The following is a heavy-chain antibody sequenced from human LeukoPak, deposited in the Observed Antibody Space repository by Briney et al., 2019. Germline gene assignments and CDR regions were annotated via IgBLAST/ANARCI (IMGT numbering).Heavy chain of an antibody. V-gene: IGHV4-4*07. CDR3: ARKALPGNWFDP. CDR2: IFTSGST. CDR1: GDSISTYY. J-gene: IGHJ5*02. Sequence: SETLSLTCTVSGDSISTYYWSWIRQAAGKGLEWIGRIFTSGSTNYNPSLKSRVTMSLDTSKNQFSLKLSSVTAADTAVYYCARKALPGNWFDPWGQGALVTVSS.